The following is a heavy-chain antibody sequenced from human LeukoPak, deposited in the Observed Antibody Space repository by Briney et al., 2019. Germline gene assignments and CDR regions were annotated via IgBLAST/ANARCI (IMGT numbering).Heavy chain of an antibody. J-gene: IGHJ4*02. V-gene: IGHV3-21*01. CDR3: AGATYGDPYYFDY. D-gene: IGHD4-17*01. CDR2: ISSSSSYI. Sequence: PGGSLRLSCAASGFTFSSYSMNWVRQAPGKGLEWVSSISSSSSYIYYADSVEGRFTISRDNAKNSLYLQMNSLRAEDTAVYYCAGATYGDPYYFDYWGQGTLVTVSS. CDR1: GFTFSSYS.